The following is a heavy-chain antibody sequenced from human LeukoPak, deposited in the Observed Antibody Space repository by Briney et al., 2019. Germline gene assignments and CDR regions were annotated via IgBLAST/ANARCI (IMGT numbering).Heavy chain of an antibody. D-gene: IGHD5-12*01. CDR2: IAYDGSNK. V-gene: IGHV3-30*18. J-gene: IGHJ4*02. CDR3: AKAPRGYSGYDNSYFDY. Sequence: GGSLRLSCAASGFTFSSYSMNWVRQAPGKGLEWVALIAYDGSNKYYPDSVKGRFTISRDNSKNTLYLQMNSLRAEDTAVYYCAKAPRGYSGYDNSYFDYWGQGTLVTVSS. CDR1: GFTFSSYS.